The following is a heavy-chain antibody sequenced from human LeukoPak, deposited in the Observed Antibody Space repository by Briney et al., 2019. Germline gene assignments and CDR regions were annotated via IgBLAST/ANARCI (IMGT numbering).Heavy chain of an antibody. J-gene: IGHJ3*02. Sequence: TGGSLRLSCAASGFTFSSYAMHWVRQAPGKGLEYVSAISSNGGSTYYANSVKGRFTISRDNSKNTLYLQTGSLRAEDMAVYYCARDVRAYSTSSSAFDIWGQGTMVTVSS. CDR2: ISSNGGST. CDR3: ARDVRAYSTSSSAFDI. CDR1: GFTFSSYA. D-gene: IGHD6-6*01. V-gene: IGHV3-64*01.